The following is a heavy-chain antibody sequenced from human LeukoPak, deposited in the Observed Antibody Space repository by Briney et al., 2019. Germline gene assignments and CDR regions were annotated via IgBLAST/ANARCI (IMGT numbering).Heavy chain of an antibody. CDR1: GFTFSSYA. Sequence: GGSLRLSCAASGFTFSSYAMHWVRQAPGKGLEYVSAISSNGGSTYYANSVKGRFTISRDNSKNTLYLQMGSLRAEDMAVYYCARGDGYSYFDYWGQGTLVTVSS. CDR2: ISSNGGST. J-gene: IGHJ4*02. V-gene: IGHV3-64*01. D-gene: IGHD5-24*01. CDR3: ARGDGYSYFDY.